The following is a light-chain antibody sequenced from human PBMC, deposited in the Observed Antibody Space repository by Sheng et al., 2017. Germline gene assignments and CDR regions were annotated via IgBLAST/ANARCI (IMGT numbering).Light chain of an antibody. V-gene: IGLV3-25*03. CDR1: SLPKQY. CDR3: QSADISDLFRV. Sequence: SSELTQPPSVSVSPGQTASISCSGDSLPKQYTYWYQQKPSQAPVLVIYKDTERPSGIPERFSGSSSGTTATLTISGVQPEDEAEYYCQSADISDLFRVFGGRDRPDRP. J-gene: IGLJ3*02. CDR2: KDT.